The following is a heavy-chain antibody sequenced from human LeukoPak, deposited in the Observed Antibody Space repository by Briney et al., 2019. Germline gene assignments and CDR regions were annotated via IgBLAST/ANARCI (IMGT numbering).Heavy chain of an antibody. CDR1: GFNFSTYW. Sequence: GGSLRLSCTASGFNFSTYWMTWVRQVPGKGLEWVANIKEDGSEIYYVDAVKGRFTISRDNAKNSLYLQMNSLRAEDTAVYFCARDYYYAFDIWGQGTMVTVSS. CDR3: ARDYYYAFDI. V-gene: IGHV3-7*01. D-gene: IGHD3-22*01. CDR2: IKEDGSEI. J-gene: IGHJ3*02.